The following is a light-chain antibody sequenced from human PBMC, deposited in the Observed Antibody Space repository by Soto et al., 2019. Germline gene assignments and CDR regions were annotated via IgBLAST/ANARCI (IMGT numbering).Light chain of an antibody. CDR1: SSDIGTYNL. V-gene: IGLV2-23*01. J-gene: IGLJ1*01. CDR2: EGI. Sequence: SVLTQPASVSRSPRQSITISCTGTSSDIGTYNLVSWYQHYPGKAPKLMIYEGIKRPSGVSNRFSGSKSGNTAFLTISGLQAEDEADYYCCSYAGSGTDNYVFGSGTKV. CDR3: CSYAGSGTDNYV.